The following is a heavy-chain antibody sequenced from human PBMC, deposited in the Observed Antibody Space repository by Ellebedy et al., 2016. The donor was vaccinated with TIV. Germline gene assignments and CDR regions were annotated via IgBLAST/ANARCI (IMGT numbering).Heavy chain of an antibody. J-gene: IGHJ6*03. V-gene: IGHV1-18*01. D-gene: IGHD4-17*01. CDR2: ISGYNGNT. Sequence: ASVKVSXXASGYTFTNYGISWVRQAPGQGLELMGWISGYNGNTNHAQKLQGRVTMTTDTSTSTAYMELRSLRSDDTAVYYCARFPGPLRRNYYYYMDVWGKGTTVTVSS. CDR3: ARFPGPLRRNYYYYMDV. CDR1: GYTFTNYG.